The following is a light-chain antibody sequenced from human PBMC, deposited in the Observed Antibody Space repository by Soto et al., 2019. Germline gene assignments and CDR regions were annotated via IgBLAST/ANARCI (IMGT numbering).Light chain of an antibody. Sequence: DIQMTQSPSTLSASVGDSVTITCRASQNIRNWLAWYQQKPGKAPNPLIYDASSLKSGVPARFSGSGSGTEFTLTISSLQPDDFATYYCQQYNSYPWTFGQGTKGDIK. J-gene: IGKJ1*01. CDR2: DAS. CDR1: QNIRNW. CDR3: QQYNSYPWT. V-gene: IGKV1-5*01.